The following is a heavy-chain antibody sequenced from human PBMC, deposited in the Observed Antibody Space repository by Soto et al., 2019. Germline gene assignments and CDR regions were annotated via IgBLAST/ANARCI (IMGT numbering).Heavy chain of an antibody. J-gene: IGHJ6*03. D-gene: IGHD3-3*01. CDR2: MNPNSGNT. CDR3: ARGPTYYDFWSGYPYQYYYYYMDF. CDR1: GYTFTSYD. Sequence: GASVKVSCKASGYTFTSYDINWVRQATGQGLEWMGWMNPNSGNTGYAQKFQGRVTMTRNTSISTAYMELSSLRSEDTAVYYCARGPTYYDFWSGYPYQYYYYYMDFWGKGTTVTVSS. V-gene: IGHV1-8*01.